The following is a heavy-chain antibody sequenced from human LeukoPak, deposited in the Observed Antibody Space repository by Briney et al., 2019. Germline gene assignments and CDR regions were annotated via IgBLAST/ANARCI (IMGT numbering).Heavy chain of an antibody. CDR2: ISSNSITI. CDR3: VRVDWESFEFDG. V-gene: IGHV3-48*02. CDR1: GFTSRSYS. D-gene: IGHD3-9*01. Sequence: GGPLRLSCEPSGFTSRSYSVSWARQAPGKGPQGVSYISSNSITISDADSVKGRFTISRNNTKTSLFLQMSRLRDEDKAVYYCVRVDWESFEFDGWGQGTMVSVS. J-gene: IGHJ3*01.